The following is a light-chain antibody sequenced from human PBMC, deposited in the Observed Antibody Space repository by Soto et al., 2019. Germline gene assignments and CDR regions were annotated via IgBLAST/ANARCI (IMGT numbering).Light chain of an antibody. Sequence: QSALTQPASVSGSPGQSITISCTGTSSDVGGYNYVSWYQQHPGKAPKFMIYDVSNRPSGVSNRFSGSKSGNTASLTISGLQAEDEADYYCSSYTTSNTRQIVVGTGTKVTDL. CDR2: DVS. CDR1: SSDVGGYNY. CDR3: SSYTTSNTRQIV. V-gene: IGLV2-14*01. J-gene: IGLJ1*01.